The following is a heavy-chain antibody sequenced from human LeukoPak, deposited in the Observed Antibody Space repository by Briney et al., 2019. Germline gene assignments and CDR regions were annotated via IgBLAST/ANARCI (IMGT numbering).Heavy chain of an antibody. CDR1: RYTHSRYG. V-gene: IGHV3-30*03. D-gene: IGHD5-18*01. Sequence: GGSLRVSCAAPRYTHSRYGMHWVRQAPGKGREWVADISYDGSNKYYADCVKGRFNISRDNSKTPLYMKMSSLTAEDTAVYYWARGENRYGNEGAFDIWGKGTLVTVSS. CDR3: ARGENRYGNEGAFDI. J-gene: IGHJ3*02. CDR2: ISYDGSNK.